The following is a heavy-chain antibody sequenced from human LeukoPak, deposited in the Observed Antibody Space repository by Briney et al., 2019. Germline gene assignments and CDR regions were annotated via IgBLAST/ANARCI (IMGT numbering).Heavy chain of an antibody. CDR1: GDSLSSNTAA. J-gene: IGHJ4*02. Sequence: SQTLSLTCAISGDSLSSNTAAWNWIRQSPSRGLEWLGRTYYKSKWYYHYAVSVKSRITITPTTSKTQYTLQLNSVTPEDMAVYYCARSKGWLDYWGQGTLVTVSS. CDR2: TYYKSKWYY. CDR3: ARSKGWLDY. D-gene: IGHD6-19*01. V-gene: IGHV6-1*01.